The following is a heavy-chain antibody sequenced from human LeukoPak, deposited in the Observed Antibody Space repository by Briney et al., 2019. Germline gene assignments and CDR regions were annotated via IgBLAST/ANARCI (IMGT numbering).Heavy chain of an antibody. V-gene: IGHV3-53*01. D-gene: IGHD3-10*01. CDR3: ARRHYYGSGSSTDY. Sequence: GGSLRLSCAASGLTVSHNYMSWVRQAPAKGLEWVSVIYSSGSTYYADSVKGRFTISRDNSKNTLYLQMNSLRAEDTAVYYCARRHYYGSGSSTDYWGQGTLVTVSS. CDR1: GLTVSHNY. CDR2: IYSSGST. J-gene: IGHJ4*02.